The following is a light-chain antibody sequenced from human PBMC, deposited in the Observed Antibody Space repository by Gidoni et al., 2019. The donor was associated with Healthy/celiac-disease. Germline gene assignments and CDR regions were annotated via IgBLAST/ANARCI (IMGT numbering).Light chain of an antibody. J-gene: IGLJ1*01. Sequence: QSALTQPASVSGSPGPSITISCTGTSSDVGGYNYVSWYQQHPGKAPKLMIYDVSNRPSGVSNRFSGSKSGNTASLTISGLQAEDEADYYCSSYTSISTPFVFGTGTKVTVL. V-gene: IGLV2-14*01. CDR3: SSYTSISTPFV. CDR2: DVS. CDR1: SSDVGGYNY.